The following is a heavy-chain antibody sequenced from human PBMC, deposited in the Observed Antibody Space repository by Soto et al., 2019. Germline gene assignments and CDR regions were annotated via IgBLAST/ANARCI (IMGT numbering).Heavy chain of an antibody. CDR3: ARGREYSSSFGYYYYGMDV. CDR1: GGSFSGYY. V-gene: IGHV4-34*01. J-gene: IGHJ6*02. D-gene: IGHD6-6*01. Sequence: TSETLSLTCAVYGGSFSGYYWSWIRQPPGKGLEWIGEINHSGSTNYNPSLKSRVTISVDTSKNQFSLKLSSVTAADTAVYYCARGREYSSSFGYYYYGMDVWGQGTTVTVSS. CDR2: INHSGST.